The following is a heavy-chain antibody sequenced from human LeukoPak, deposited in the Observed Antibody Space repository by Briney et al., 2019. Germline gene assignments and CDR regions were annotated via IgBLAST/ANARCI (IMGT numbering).Heavy chain of an antibody. J-gene: IGHJ4*02. CDR1: GGSISSSSYY. Sequence: SETLSLTCTVSGGSISSSSYYWGWIRQPPGKGLEWIGSIYYSGSTYYNPSLKSRVTISVDTSKNQFSLKLSSVTAADTAVYCCARSGYSYGYLGWGQGTLVTVSS. V-gene: IGHV4-39*07. D-gene: IGHD5-18*01. CDR3: ARSGYSYGYLG. CDR2: IYYSGST.